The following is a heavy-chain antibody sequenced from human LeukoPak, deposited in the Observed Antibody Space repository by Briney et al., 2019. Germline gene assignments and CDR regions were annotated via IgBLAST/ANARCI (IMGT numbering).Heavy chain of an antibody. J-gene: IGHJ6*02. CDR1: GFTFSTYA. Sequence: GGSLRLSCAASGFTFSTYAMNWVRQAPGKGLEWVSYISSGSSTIYYADSVRGRFTISRDNAKNSLYLQMNSLRAEDTAVYYCARGPYYGMGVWGQGTSVTVSS. CDR3: ARGPYYGMGV. V-gene: IGHV3-48*04. CDR2: ISSGSSTI.